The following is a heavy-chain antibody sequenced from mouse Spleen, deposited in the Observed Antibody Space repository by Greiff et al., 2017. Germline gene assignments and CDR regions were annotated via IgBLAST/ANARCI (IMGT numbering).Heavy chain of an antibody. V-gene: IGHV1-52*01. CDR1: GYTFTSYW. CDR3: ARSYSYYSYEWFAY. Sequence: VQLQQPGAELVRPGSSVKLSCKASGYTFTSYWMHWVKQRPIQGLEWIGNIDPSDSETHYNQKFKDKATLTVDKSSSTAYMQLSSLTSEDSAVYYCARSYSYYSYEWFAYWGQGTLVTVSA. J-gene: IGHJ3*01. D-gene: IGHD2-12*01. CDR2: IDPSDSET.